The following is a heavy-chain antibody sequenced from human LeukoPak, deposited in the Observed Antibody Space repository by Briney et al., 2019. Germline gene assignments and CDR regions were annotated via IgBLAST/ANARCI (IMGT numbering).Heavy chain of an antibody. Sequence: GGSLRLSCAASGFTFSSYSMSWVRQAPGKGLEWVSAISGSGGTTYYADSVKGRFTISRDNSKNTLYLQINSVRDEDTGLYYYAKVENYDSSGYLRWGQGTLVTVS. D-gene: IGHD3-22*01. CDR1: GFTFSSYS. CDR2: ISGSGGTT. V-gene: IGHV3-23*01. J-gene: IGHJ4*02. CDR3: AKVENYDSSGYLR.